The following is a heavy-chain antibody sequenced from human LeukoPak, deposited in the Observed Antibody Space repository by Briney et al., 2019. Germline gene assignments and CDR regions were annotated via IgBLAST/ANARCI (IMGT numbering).Heavy chain of an antibody. Sequence: SETLSLTCTVSGGTISSYYWSWIRQPPGKGLEWIGYIYYSGSTNYNPSLKSRVTISVDTSKNQFSLKLSSVTAADTAVYYCARSRWLQFHGMDVWGQGTTVTVSS. D-gene: IGHD5-24*01. CDR2: IYYSGST. CDR3: ARSRWLQFHGMDV. CDR1: GGTISSYY. J-gene: IGHJ6*02. V-gene: IGHV4-59*01.